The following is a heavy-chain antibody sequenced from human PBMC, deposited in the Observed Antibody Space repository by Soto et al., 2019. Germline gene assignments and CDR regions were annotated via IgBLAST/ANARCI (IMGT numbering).Heavy chain of an antibody. CDR2: TSGYNGDT. D-gene: IGHD3-16*02. V-gene: IGHV1-18*01. J-gene: IGHJ4*02. CDR1: GYTFTDYG. Sequence: ASVKVSCKASGYTFTDYGISWMRQAPGQGLEWMAWTSGYNGDTKYAQNFQDRVTMTTDTSTSTAYMELRSLRSDDTAVYYCARDIYVWGSYHNDYWGQGTQVTVS. CDR3: ARDIYVWGSYHNDY.